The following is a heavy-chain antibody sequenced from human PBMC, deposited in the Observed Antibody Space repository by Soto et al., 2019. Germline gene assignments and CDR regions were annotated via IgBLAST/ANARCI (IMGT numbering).Heavy chain of an antibody. J-gene: IGHJ6*02. CDR1: GYTFTSYG. V-gene: IGHV1-18*01. CDR2: ISAYNGNT. Sequence: ASVKVSCKASGYTFTSYGISWVRQAPGQGLEWMGWISAYNGNTNYAQKLQGRVTMTTDTSTSTAYMGLRSLRSDDTAVYYCARGSRVWQVYGMDVWGQGTTVTVSS. CDR3: ARGSRVWQVYGMDV.